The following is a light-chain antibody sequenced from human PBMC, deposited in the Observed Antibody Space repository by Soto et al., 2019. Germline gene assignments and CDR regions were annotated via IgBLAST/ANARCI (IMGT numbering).Light chain of an antibody. CDR3: QQRANWPIT. J-gene: IGKJ5*01. Sequence: EIVLTQSPATLSLSPGERATLSCRASQSVSSYLAWYQQKPGQPPRLLIYDASNRATGIPARFRGSGSGRDFTLTISNLESEDSAVYYCQQRANWPITFGQGTRLEIK. V-gene: IGKV3-11*02. CDR1: QSVSSY. CDR2: DAS.